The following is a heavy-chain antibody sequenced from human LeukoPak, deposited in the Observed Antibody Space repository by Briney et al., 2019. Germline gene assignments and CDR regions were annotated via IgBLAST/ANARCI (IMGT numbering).Heavy chain of an antibody. CDR1: GFTCEEYA. V-gene: IGHV3-9*01. CDR3: AKDLKGQWLADDY. D-gene: IGHD6-19*01. J-gene: IGHJ4*02. Sequence: GRSLRLSCAASGFTCEEYAMHWVPQAPGKGLEWVSGISWNSGSIGYADSVKGRFTISRDNAKNSLYLQMNSLRAEDTALYYCAKDLKGQWLADDYWGQGTLVTVSS. CDR2: ISWNSGSI.